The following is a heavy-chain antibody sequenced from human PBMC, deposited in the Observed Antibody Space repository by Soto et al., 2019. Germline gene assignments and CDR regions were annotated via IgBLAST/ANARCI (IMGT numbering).Heavy chain of an antibody. J-gene: IGHJ4*02. Sequence: PSETLSLTCTVSGGSICNYYWSWIRQPPGKGLEWIGYIHYSGSTKYNPSLKSRVTISADTSKNQFSLKLSSVTAADAAVYYCARGHYDFWSGYFATIDYWGQGTLVTVSS. CDR3: ARGHYDFWSGYFATIDY. V-gene: IGHV4-59*08. CDR1: GGSICNYY. CDR2: IHYSGST. D-gene: IGHD3-3*01.